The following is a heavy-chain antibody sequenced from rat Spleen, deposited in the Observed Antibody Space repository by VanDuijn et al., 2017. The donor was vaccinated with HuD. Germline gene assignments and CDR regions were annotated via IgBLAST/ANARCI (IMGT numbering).Heavy chain of an antibody. V-gene: IGHV3-3*01. CDR1: GYSITRSYR. D-gene: IGHD1-12*02. CDR2: INGAGST. CDR3: ARWDYYDGTYGVMDA. Sequence: EVQLQESGPGLLKPSQSLSLTCSVTGYSITRSYRWNWIRKFPGNKLEWMGYINGAGSTNYNPSLKSRISITRDTSKNQVFLQVNSVTTEDTATYYCARWDYYDGTYGVMDAWGQGASVTVSS. J-gene: IGHJ4*01.